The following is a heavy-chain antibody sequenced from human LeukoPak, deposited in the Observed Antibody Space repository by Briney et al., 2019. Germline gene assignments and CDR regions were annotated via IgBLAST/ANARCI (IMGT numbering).Heavy chain of an antibody. CDR1: GFTFSSYA. CDR3: AKLSCSSTSCYIAY. D-gene: IGHD2-2*02. J-gene: IGHJ4*02. CDR2: ISASGGNT. Sequence: QSGGSLRLSCAASGFTFSSYAMSWVRQAPGKGLEWVSAISASGGNTYYADSVKGRFTISRDNSKNTLYLQMNSLRAEDTAVYYCAKLSCSSTSCYIAYWGQGTLVTVSS. V-gene: IGHV3-23*01.